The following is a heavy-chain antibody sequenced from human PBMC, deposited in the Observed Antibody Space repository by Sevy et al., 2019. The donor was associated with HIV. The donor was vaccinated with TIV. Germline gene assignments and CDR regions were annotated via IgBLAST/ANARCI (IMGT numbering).Heavy chain of an antibody. CDR3: AATTVTIFGVVLMNNWFDP. J-gene: IGHJ5*02. V-gene: IGHV1-58*01. Sequence: ASVNVSCKASAFTFSTSAVQWVRQSRGQRLEWIGWIVVGSGSTNYAQKFQGRVTFTRDMSTNTAYMEMSSLRSDDTAVYYCAATTVTIFGVVLMNNWFDPWGQGTLVTVSS. CDR2: IVVGSGST. CDR1: AFTFSTSA. D-gene: IGHD3-3*01.